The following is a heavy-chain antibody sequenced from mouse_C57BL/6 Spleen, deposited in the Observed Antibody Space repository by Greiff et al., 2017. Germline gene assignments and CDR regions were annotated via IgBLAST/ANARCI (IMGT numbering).Heavy chain of an antibody. V-gene: IGHV3-1*01. CDR2: ISYSGST. Sequence: EVQLQQSGPGMVKPSPSLSLTCTVTGYSITSGYDWHWIRHFPGNKLEWMGYISYSGSTNYNPSLKSRISITHDTSTNHFFLKLNSVTTEDTATYYCARGMLYSSLAYWGQGTLVTVSA. D-gene: IGHD2-5*01. CDR3: ARGMLYSSLAY. CDR1: GYSITSGYD. J-gene: IGHJ3*01.